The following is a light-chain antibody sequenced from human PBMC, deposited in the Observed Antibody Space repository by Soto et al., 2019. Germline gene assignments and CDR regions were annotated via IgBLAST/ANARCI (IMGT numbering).Light chain of an antibody. V-gene: IGKV1-5*01. Sequence: DIQVTQNPSSPCVCIGDRFTLTCRASQNINNYLHWYQLKPGKAPKLLIYGASGLQSGVPSRFSGSGSGTEFTLTISSLQPGDFATYYCQQYNSYSGTFGQ. CDR2: GAS. CDR3: QQYNSYSGT. CDR1: QNINNY. J-gene: IGKJ5*01.